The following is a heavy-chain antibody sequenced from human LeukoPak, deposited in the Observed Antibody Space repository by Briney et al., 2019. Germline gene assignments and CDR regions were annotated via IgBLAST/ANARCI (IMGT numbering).Heavy chain of an antibody. CDR1: GFTFSIYA. CDR2: ISTNGGNT. V-gene: IGHV3-64*04. CDR3: ALGTRGVMSDY. Sequence: PGGSLRLSCSASGFTFSIYAMHWVRQAPGKGLEYVSAISTNGGNTYYADSVKGRFTISRDNSKNTLYLQMNSLRAEDTAVYYCALGTRGVMSDYWGQGTLVTVAS. D-gene: IGHD3-10*01. J-gene: IGHJ4*02.